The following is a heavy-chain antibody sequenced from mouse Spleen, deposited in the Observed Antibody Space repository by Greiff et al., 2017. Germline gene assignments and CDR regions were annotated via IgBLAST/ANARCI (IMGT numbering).Heavy chain of an antibody. Sequence: VQLQQSGPELVKPGASVKISCKASGYSFTGYYMNWVKQSPEKSLEWIGEINPSTGGTTYNQKFKAKATLTVDKSSSTAYMQLKSLTSEDSAVYYCAGGNYVGYYAMDYWGQGTSVTVSS. D-gene: IGHD2-1*01. CDR3: AGGNYVGYYAMDY. CDR1: GYSFTGYY. J-gene: IGHJ4*01. V-gene: IGHV1-42*01. CDR2: INPSTGGT.